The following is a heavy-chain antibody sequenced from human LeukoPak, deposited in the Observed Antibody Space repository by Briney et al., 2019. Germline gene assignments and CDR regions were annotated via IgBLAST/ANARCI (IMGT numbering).Heavy chain of an antibody. V-gene: IGHV3-43*02. CDR2: ISGDGGST. Sequence: GGSLRLSCAASGFTFDDYAMHWVRQAPGKGLEWVSLISGDGGSTYYADSVKGRFTISRDNSKNSLYLQMNSLGTEDTALYYCAKDRYAHYYMDVWGKGTTVTISS. D-gene: IGHD2-8*01. CDR1: GFTFDDYA. J-gene: IGHJ6*03. CDR3: AKDRYAHYYMDV.